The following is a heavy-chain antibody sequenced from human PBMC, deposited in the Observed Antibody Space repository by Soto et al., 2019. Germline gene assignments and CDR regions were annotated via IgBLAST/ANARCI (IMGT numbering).Heavy chain of an antibody. J-gene: IGHJ4*02. CDR3: AHSLRITMVRGVAGGYFDY. CDR1: GFSLSTSGVG. Sequence: QITLKESGPTLVKPTQTLTLTCTFSGFSLSTSGVGVGWIHQPPGKALEWLALIYWDDDKRYSPSLKSRLTITKDTSKNQVVLTMTNMDPVDTATYYCAHSLRITMVRGVAGGYFDYWGQGTLVTVSS. CDR2: IYWDDDK. V-gene: IGHV2-5*02. D-gene: IGHD3-10*01.